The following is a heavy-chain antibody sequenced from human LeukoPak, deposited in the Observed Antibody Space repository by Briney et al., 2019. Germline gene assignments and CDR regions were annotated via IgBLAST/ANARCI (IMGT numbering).Heavy chain of an antibody. Sequence: GASLRLSCAASGFTFSNYAMTWVRQAPGKGLEWVSIISPSGDSTYYADSVKGRFTVSRDNSKNTLYLQMNSLRAEDTAVHYCAKVSGYSCYNAFDIWGQGTMVTVSS. D-gene: IGHD5-12*01. CDR1: GFTFSNYA. V-gene: IGHV3-23*01. J-gene: IGHJ3*02. CDR3: AKVSGYSCYNAFDI. CDR2: ISPSGDST.